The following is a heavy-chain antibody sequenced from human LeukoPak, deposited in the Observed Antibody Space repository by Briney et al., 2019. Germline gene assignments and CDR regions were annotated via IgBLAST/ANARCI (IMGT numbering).Heavy chain of an antibody. CDR2: MNPNSGNT. CDR3: ARTSPQGYCSGGSCSGSDY. V-gene: IGHV1-8*01. D-gene: IGHD2-15*01. CDR1: GYTFTSYD. Sequence: ASVKVSCKASGYTFTSYDINWLRQATGQGLEWMGWMNPNSGNTGYAQKFQGRVTMTRNTSISTAYMELSSLRSEDTAVYYCARTSPQGYCSGGSCSGSDYWGQGTLVTVSS. J-gene: IGHJ4*02.